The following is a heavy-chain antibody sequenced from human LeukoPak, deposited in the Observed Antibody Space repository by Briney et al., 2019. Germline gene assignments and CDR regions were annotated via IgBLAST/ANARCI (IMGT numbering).Heavy chain of an antibody. CDR1: GFTFSSYS. J-gene: IGHJ5*02. D-gene: IGHD6-13*01. Sequence: PGGSLRLSCAASGFTFSSYSMNWVRQAPGKGLEWVSSISSSSSYIYYADSVKGRFTISRDNAKNSLYLQMNSLRAEGTAVYYCARDRVAAALCNWFDPWGQGTLVTVSS. CDR3: ARDRVAAALCNWFDP. CDR2: ISSSSSYI. V-gene: IGHV3-21*01.